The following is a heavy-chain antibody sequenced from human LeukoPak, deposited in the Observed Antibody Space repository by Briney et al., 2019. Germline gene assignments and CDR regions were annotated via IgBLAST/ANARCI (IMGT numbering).Heavy chain of an antibody. CDR2: IYSGGST. D-gene: IGHD3-10*01. V-gene: IGHV4-61*02. CDR3: ARDSHWFGEFGGENNWLDP. CDR1: GGSFNSDDYY. Sequence: SETLSLTCTVSGGSFNSDDYYWSWIRQPAGKGLEWIGRIYSGGSTNYNPSLKSRVLISMDTSKNQFSLRLNSVTAADTAVYYCARDSHWFGEFGGENNWLDPWGQGTLVTISS. J-gene: IGHJ5*02.